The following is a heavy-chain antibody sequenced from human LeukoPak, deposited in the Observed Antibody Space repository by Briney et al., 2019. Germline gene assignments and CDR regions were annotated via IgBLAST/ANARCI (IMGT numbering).Heavy chain of an antibody. D-gene: IGHD6-19*01. Sequence: GESLRLSCAISGFTFAKFAMSWVRQAPGKGLEWVSTISGSGGSTYYADSVKGRFTISRDNSKNTLYLQMNSLRAEDTAVYYCAKVSRLYYFDYWGQGTLVTVSS. V-gene: IGHV3-23*01. CDR1: GFTFAKFA. CDR3: AKVSRLYYFDY. CDR2: ISGSGGST. J-gene: IGHJ4*02.